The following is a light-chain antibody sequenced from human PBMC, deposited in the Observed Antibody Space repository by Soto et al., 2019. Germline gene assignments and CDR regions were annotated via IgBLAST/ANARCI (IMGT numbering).Light chain of an antibody. Sequence: EIVLTQSPGTLSLSPGERATLSCRASQSVSNSFFAWYQQKPGQAPRLLIHGVSSRATGIPDRFSGSGSGTDFTLTISRLEPEDFVVYHCQQYSDLPHTFGQGTKLEVK. V-gene: IGKV3-20*01. CDR3: QQYSDLPHT. CDR2: GVS. CDR1: QSVSNSF. J-gene: IGKJ2*01.